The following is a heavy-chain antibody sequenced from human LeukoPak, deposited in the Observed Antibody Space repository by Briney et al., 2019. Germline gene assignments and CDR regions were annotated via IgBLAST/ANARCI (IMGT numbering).Heavy chain of an antibody. Sequence: PSETLSLTCAVSGGSFSGYYSSWIRQPPGKGLEWIVEINHSGSTKYNPSLLSRVTISVDTSKNQLSLKLSSVTAADTAVYYCARGYYDLDYWGQGTLVTVSS. CDR3: ARGYYDLDY. V-gene: IGHV4-34*01. D-gene: IGHD3-3*01. CDR1: GGSFSGYY. CDR2: INHSGST. J-gene: IGHJ4*02.